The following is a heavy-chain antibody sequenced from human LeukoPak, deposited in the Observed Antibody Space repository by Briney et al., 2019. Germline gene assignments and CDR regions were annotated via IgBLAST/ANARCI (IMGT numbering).Heavy chain of an antibody. CDR3: ARPQWQDTMGPWFDP. Sequence: SETLSLTCTVSGGSIRNKYWSWIRQPPGKGLEWIGYIYYTGSSTYYNPSLKSRVSISVDTSKNQFSLRLNSVTAADTAVYYCARPQWQDTMGPWFDPWGQGTLITVSS. CDR2: IYYTGSST. D-gene: IGHD3-10*01. V-gene: IGHV4-59*01. J-gene: IGHJ5*02. CDR1: GGSIRNKY.